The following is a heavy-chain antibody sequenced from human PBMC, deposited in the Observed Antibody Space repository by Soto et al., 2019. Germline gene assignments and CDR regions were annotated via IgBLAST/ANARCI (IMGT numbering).Heavy chain of an antibody. J-gene: IGHJ4*02. CDR2: INPTGGST. CDR1: GYTFTSYD. CDR3: ARADAYGDYDY. V-gene: IGHV1-46*01. Sequence: GASVKVSCKTSGYTFTSYDINWVRQAPGQGLEWMGIINPTGGSTTYAQKFQGRVTVTRDTSTSTVYMELSSLRSEDTAVYYCARADAYGDYDYWGQGTLVTVSS. D-gene: IGHD4-17*01.